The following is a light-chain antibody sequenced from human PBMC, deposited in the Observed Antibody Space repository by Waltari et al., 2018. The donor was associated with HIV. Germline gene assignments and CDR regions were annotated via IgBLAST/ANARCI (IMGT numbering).Light chain of an antibody. V-gene: IGKV3-15*01. CDR1: QSVSRN. CDR2: GAS. Sequence: DIVMMQSPGTLSVSPGESATLSCRASQSVSRNLAWYQQKPGQPPRRLIYGASTRATGIPARFSATGSGTEFTLTISSLQSEDFAVYYCQQYNIWPPLTFGGGTKVEMK. CDR3: QQYNIWPPLT. J-gene: IGKJ4*01.